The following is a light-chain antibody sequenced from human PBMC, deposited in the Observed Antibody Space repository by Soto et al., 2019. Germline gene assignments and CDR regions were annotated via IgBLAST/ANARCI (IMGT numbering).Light chain of an antibody. CDR3: QQYNSYSGT. CDR2: KAS. CDR1: QSVSSW. J-gene: IGKJ1*01. V-gene: IGKV1-5*03. Sequence: DSQLTQSASTLSTSVGDRVTITCRASQSVSSWLAWYQQKPGKAPKLLIYKASSLESGVPSRFSGSGSGTEFTLTISSLQPDDFATYYCQQYNSYSGTFGQGTKV.